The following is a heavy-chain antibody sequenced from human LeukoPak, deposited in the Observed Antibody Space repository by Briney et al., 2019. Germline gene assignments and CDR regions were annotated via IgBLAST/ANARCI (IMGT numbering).Heavy chain of an antibody. Sequence: GGSLRLSCAASGFTFSNYAMSWVRQAPGKGLEWVSAISGGGVSTYYADSVKGRFTISRDNSKNTLSLQMNSLRAEDTAVYYCARLISSSARGYFDYWGQGTLVTVSS. V-gene: IGHV3-23*01. D-gene: IGHD6-6*01. J-gene: IGHJ4*02. CDR3: ARLISSSARGYFDY. CDR1: GFTFSNYA. CDR2: ISGGGVST.